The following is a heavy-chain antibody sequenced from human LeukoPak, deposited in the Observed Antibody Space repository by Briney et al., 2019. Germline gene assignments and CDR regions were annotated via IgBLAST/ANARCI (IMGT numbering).Heavy chain of an antibody. CDR2: TGSNGVT. V-gene: IGHV3-23*01. CDR3: GIRDTSDYYVL. CDR1: GFTFRTYA. D-gene: IGHD3-22*01. J-gene: IGHJ4*02. Sequence: PGGSLRLSCTGSGFTFRTYAFSWVRQAPGKGLEWVSATGSNGVTYYADSAKGRFTISRDNSKNALYLQMNGLRADDTAVYYCGIRDTSDYYVLWGQGTLVTVSS.